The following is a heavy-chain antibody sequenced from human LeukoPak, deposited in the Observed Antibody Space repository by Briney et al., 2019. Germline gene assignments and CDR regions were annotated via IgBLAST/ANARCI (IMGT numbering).Heavy chain of an antibody. D-gene: IGHD2-21*02. Sequence: SETLSLTCTASGVSISSYYWNWIRQSPGKGLEWIGCISYSGNTNYNPSLKSRVTISVDTSKNQFSLKMTSVTAADTAVYYCAKGVTTGLDWFDPWGQGTLVTVSS. CDR3: AKGVTTGLDWFDP. J-gene: IGHJ5*02. V-gene: IGHV4-59*01. CDR1: GVSISSYY. CDR2: ISYSGNT.